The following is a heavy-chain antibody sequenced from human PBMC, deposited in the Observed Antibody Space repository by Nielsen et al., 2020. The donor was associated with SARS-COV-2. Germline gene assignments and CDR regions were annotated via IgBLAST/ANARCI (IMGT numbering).Heavy chain of an antibody. CDR2: ITASGYTA. CDR1: GDTLSSFA. J-gene: IGHJ2*01. CDR3: AKTRRAQPFDL. Sequence: GESLKISCAASGDTLSSFALTWVRQAPGKGLEWVSGITASGYTAYYADSVKGRFTISRDDSKRTLYLQMNNLRAEDTATYYCAKTRRAQPFDLWGRGTLVTVSS. V-gene: IGHV3-23*01.